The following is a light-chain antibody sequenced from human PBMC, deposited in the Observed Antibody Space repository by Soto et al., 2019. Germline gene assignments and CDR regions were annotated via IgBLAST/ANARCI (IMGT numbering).Light chain of an antibody. V-gene: IGKV3-20*01. CDR3: QQYGGSPRT. CDR2: VAS. Sequence: EIVLTQSPGTLSLSPGERATLSCRASQSVFNNNLAWYQQKPGQAPRLLMFVASSRATGMPDRFSGGGSGTDFTLTISRLEPDDFTIYHCQQYGGSPRTFGQGTKLEIK. CDR1: QSVFNNN. J-gene: IGKJ2*01.